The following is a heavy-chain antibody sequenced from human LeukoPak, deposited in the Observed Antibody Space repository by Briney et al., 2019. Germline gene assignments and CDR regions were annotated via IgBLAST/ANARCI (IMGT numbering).Heavy chain of an antibody. CDR3: AREESGGYFDY. J-gene: IGHJ4*02. CDR2: IHPSGSST. D-gene: IGHD2-8*02. V-gene: IGHV1-46*01. Sequence: ASVKVSCNASGFTFTNYYMHWVRQAPGQGLEWMGLIHPSGSSTNYAQKFRGRVTMTRDTSTTTVYMQLSSLRSEDAAVYYCAREESGGYFDYGGQGTLVTVSS. CDR1: GFTFTNYY.